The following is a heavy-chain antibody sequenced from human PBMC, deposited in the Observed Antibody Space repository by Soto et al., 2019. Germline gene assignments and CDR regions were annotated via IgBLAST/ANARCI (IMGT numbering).Heavy chain of an antibody. CDR2: IIPIFGTA. V-gene: IGHV1-69*13. D-gene: IGHD2-15*01. J-gene: IGHJ6*02. Sequence: ASVKVSCKASGGTFSSYAISWVRQAPGQGLEWMGGIIPIFGTANYAQKFQGRVTITADESTGTAYMELSSLRSEDTAVDYCARPYCSGGSCYSQIYYYYGMDVWGQGTTVTVSS. CDR3: ARPYCSGGSCYSQIYYYYGMDV. CDR1: GGTFSSYA.